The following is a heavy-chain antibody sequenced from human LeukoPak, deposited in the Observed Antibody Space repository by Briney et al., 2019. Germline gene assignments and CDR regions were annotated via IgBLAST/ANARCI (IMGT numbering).Heavy chain of an antibody. CDR2: INHSGST. Sequence: SETLSLTCAASGGSFSGYYWSWIRQPPGKGLEWIGEINHSGSTNYNPSLKSRVTISVDTSKNQFSLKLSSVTAADTAVYYCARGRLLGMVIIGYWGQGTLVTVSS. CDR3: ARGRLLGMVIIGY. V-gene: IGHV4-34*01. CDR1: GGSFSGYY. J-gene: IGHJ4*02. D-gene: IGHD3-3*01.